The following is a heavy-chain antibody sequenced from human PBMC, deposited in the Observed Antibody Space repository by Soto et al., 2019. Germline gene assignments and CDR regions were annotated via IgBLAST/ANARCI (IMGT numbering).Heavy chain of an antibody. CDR2: IYYSGST. CDR3: ARDSTPHCSGGSCYSGYYYYGMDV. CDR1: GGSISSGDYY. J-gene: IGHJ6*02. Sequence: SETLSLTCTVSGGSISSGDYYWSWIRQPPGKGLEWIGYIYYSGSTYYNPSLKSRVTISVDTSKNQFSLKLSSVTAADTAVYYCARDSTPHCSGGSCYSGYYYYGMDVWGQGTTVTVYS. V-gene: IGHV4-30-4*01. D-gene: IGHD2-15*01.